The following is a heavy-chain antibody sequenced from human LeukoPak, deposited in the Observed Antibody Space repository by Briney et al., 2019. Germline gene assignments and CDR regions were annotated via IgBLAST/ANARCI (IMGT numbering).Heavy chain of an antibody. D-gene: IGHD2-2*01. CDR2: IRQDGSEK. J-gene: IGHJ1*01. CDR1: GSTFTTYW. Sequence: GGSLRLSCAASGSTFTTYWMSWVRQAPGKGLEWVANIRQDGSEKYYVDSVKGRFTISRDNAKNPLYLQMNSLRAEDTAVYYCATYSSSNAREFQYWGQGTLVTVSS. CDR3: ATYSSSNAREFQY. V-gene: IGHV3-7*01.